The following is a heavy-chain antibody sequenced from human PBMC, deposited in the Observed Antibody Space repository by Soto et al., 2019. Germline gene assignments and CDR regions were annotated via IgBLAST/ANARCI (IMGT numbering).Heavy chain of an antibody. V-gene: IGHV4-61*01. Sequence: PSETLSLTCTVSGGSVSSGSYYWSWIRQPPGKGLEWIGYIYYSGSTNYNPSLKSRVTISVDTSKNQFSLKLSSVTAADTAVYYCARYYYGSGCWFDPWGQGTLVTVSS. J-gene: IGHJ5*02. D-gene: IGHD3-10*01. CDR1: GGSVSSGSYY. CDR3: ARYYYGSGCWFDP. CDR2: IYYSGST.